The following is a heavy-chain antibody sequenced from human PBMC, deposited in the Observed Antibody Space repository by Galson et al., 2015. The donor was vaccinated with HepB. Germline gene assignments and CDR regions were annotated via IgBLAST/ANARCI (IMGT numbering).Heavy chain of an antibody. J-gene: IGHJ4*02. CDR1: GFTFSNYW. V-gene: IGHV3-7*01. CDR3: AKDRGWRSCDC. D-gene: IGHD3-10*01. CDR2: ISNDGRAK. Sequence: SLRLSCAASGFTFSNYWMAWVRQVPGVGLEWLADISNDGRAKKYVDSVRGRFPISRDNAKNSLYLQMDSLGVEDTGIYYCAKDRGWRSCDCWGQGTLVTVSS.